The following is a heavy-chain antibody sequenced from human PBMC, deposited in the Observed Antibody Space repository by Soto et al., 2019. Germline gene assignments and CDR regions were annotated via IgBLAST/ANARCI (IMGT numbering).Heavy chain of an antibody. CDR2: ISAYNGNT. Sequence: QVQLVQSGAEVKKPGASVKVSCKASGYTFTSYGISWVRQAPGQGLERMGWISAYNGNTNYAQKHQGRVTMTTDTSTSTAYMELRSLRSDDTAVYYCARDWPITMVRGVTTDAFDIWGQGTMVTVSS. V-gene: IGHV1-18*01. J-gene: IGHJ3*02. CDR3: ARDWPITMVRGVTTDAFDI. CDR1: GYTFTSYG. D-gene: IGHD3-10*01.